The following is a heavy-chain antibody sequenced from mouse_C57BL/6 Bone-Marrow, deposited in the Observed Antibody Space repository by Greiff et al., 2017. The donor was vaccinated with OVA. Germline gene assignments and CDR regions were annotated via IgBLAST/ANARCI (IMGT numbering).Heavy chain of an antibody. CDR2: ISSGSSTI. D-gene: IGHD4-1*01. V-gene: IGHV5-17*01. Sequence: EVMLVESGGGLVKPGGSLKLSCAASGFTFSDYGMHWVRQAPEKGLEWVTYISSGSSTIYYADTVKGRFTISRDNAKNTLFLQMTSLRSEDTAMYYCARRLTGDWYFDVWGTGTTVTVSS. CDR1: GFTFSDYG. CDR3: ARRLTGDWYFDV. J-gene: IGHJ1*03.